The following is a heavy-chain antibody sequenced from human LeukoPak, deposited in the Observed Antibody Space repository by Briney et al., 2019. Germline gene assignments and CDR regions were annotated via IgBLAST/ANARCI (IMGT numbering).Heavy chain of an antibody. J-gene: IGHJ4*02. V-gene: IGHV4-59*01. CDR3: ARGRVSGSYLRAFNY. Sequence: PSETLSLTCTVSGGSISSYYWSWIRQPPGKGLEWIGYIYYTGSTNYNPSLKSRAIISVDTYKNQFSLNLSSVTAADTAVYYCARGRVSGSYLRAFNYWGQGTLVTVSS. D-gene: IGHD1-26*01. CDR2: IYYTGST. CDR1: GGSISSYY.